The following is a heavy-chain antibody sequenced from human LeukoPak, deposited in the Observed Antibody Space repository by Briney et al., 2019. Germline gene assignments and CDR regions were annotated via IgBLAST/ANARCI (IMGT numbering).Heavy chain of an antibody. V-gene: IGHV1-18*01. Sequence: ASVKVSCKASGYTFTSYGISWVRQAPGQGLEWMGWISAYNGNTNYAQKFQGRVTMTRDTSTSTVYMELSSLRSDDTAVYYCARTAARRFDYWGQGTLVTVSS. CDR2: ISAYNGNT. CDR3: ARTAARRFDY. J-gene: IGHJ4*02. CDR1: GYTFTSYG. D-gene: IGHD6-6*01.